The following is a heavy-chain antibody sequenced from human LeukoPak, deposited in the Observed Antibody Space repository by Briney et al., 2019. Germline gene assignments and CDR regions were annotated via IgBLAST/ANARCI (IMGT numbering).Heavy chain of an antibody. V-gene: IGHV3-53*01. CDR2: IYSGGST. J-gene: IGHJ4*02. CDR3: ARVRDYGDYENPFDY. D-gene: IGHD4-17*01. Sequence: LAGGSLRLSCAASGFTVSSNYMSWVRQAPGKGLEWVSVIYSGGSTYYADSVKGRFTISRDNSKNTLYLQMNSPRAEDTAVYYCARVRDYGDYENPFDYWGQGTLVTVSS. CDR1: GFTVSSNY.